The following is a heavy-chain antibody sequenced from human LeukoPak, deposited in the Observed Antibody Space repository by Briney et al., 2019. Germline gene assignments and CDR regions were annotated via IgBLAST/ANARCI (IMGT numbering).Heavy chain of an antibody. V-gene: IGHV3-7*01. CDR1: GFTFTSYW. CDR3: ARVRGSQSFDY. CDR2: IKQDGSEK. J-gene: IGHJ4*02. Sequence: GGSLRLSCAASGFTFTSYWMTWVRRAPGKGLEWVANIKQDGSEKYYVDSVKGRFTISRDNAKNSLYLQMDSLRVEDTAVYYCARVRGSQSFDYWGQGTLVTVSS. D-gene: IGHD1-26*01.